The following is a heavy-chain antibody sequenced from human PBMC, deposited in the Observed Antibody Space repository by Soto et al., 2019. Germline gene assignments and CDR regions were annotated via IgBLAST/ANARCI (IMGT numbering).Heavy chain of an antibody. V-gene: IGHV1-69*01. CDR2: IIPIFGTA. J-gene: IGHJ3*02. CDR3: ARDPGYCSGGSCYPAFDI. CDR1: GGTFSSYA. D-gene: IGHD2-15*01. Sequence: QVQLVQSGAEVKKPGSSVQVSCKSSGGTFSSYAISWVRQAPGQGLEWMGGIIPIFGTANYAQKFQGRVTITEDESTSTAYIELSSLRSEDTAVYYCARDPGYCSGGSCYPAFDIWGQGTMVTVSS.